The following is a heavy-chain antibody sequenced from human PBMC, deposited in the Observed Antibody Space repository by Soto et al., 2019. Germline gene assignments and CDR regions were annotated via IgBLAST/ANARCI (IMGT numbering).Heavy chain of an antibody. D-gene: IGHD5-12*01. CDR3: ASDKDRLQLGGNYYYILDV. CDR2: INPNSGNT. V-gene: IGHV1-8*01. J-gene: IGHJ6*02. Sequence: ASVKVSCKASGYIFTNYDINWVRQATGQGLEYLGWINPNSGNTGYVQKFKGRVTITADESTSTAYMELTGLRSDDTAVYYCASDKDRLQLGGNYYYILDVWGQGTTVTVSS. CDR1: GYIFTNYD.